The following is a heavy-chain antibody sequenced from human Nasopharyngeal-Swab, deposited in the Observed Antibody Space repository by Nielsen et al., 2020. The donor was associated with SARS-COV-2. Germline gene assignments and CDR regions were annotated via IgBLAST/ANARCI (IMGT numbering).Heavy chain of an antibody. Sequence: SEILSLTCTVSGGSISSYYWSWIRQPPGKGLEWIGYIYYSGSTNYNPSLKSRVTISVDTSKNQFSLKLSSVTAADTAVYYCAREGHTGSVVDYWGQGTLVTVSS. J-gene: IGHJ4*02. CDR3: AREGHTGSVVDY. CDR1: GGSISSYY. D-gene: IGHD2-15*01. CDR2: IYYSGST. V-gene: IGHV4-59*01.